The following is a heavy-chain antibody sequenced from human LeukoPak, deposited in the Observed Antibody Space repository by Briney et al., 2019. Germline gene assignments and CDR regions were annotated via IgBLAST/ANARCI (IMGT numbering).Heavy chain of an antibody. Sequence: SETLSLTCTVSGGSISSYYWSWIRQPPGKGLEWIAYISDIGSINYNPSLKSRVTISVDTSKNQFSLKLSSVTAADTAVYYCARGPTTVTTSVYFDYWGQGTLVTVSS. CDR1: GGSISSYY. V-gene: IGHV4-59*12. CDR3: ARGPTTVTTSVYFDY. CDR2: ISDIGSI. D-gene: IGHD4-17*01. J-gene: IGHJ4*02.